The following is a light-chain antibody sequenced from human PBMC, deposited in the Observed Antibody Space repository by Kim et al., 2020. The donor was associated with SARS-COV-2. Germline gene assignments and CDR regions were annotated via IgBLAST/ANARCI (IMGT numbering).Light chain of an antibody. CDR2: DNN. Sequence: QRVTISSTGSSSNIGAGLDVHWYQQLPGTAPKLVIYDNNNRPSGVPDRFSGSKSGTSASLAITGLQAEDEADYYCQSYDNSLSGYVFGTGTKVTVL. J-gene: IGLJ1*01. CDR3: QSYDNSLSGYV. CDR1: SSNIGAGLD. V-gene: IGLV1-40*01.